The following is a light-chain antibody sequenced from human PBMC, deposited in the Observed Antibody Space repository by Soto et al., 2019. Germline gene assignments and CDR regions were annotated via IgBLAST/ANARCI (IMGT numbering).Light chain of an antibody. J-gene: IGLJ1*01. CDR1: SRDVGGYNY. Sequence: QSALTQPSSVSGSPGQSITISCTGTSRDVGGYNYVSWYQQHPGKAPKLMIYYVSNRPSGVSNRFSGSKSGNTASLTISGLQGEDEADYYCSSYTSSSTLEGYVFGTGTKLTVL. CDR3: SSYTSSSTLEGYV. V-gene: IGLV2-14*01. CDR2: YVS.